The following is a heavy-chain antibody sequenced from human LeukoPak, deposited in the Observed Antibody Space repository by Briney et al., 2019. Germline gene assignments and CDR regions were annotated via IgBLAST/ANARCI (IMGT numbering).Heavy chain of an antibody. D-gene: IGHD3-10*01. CDR3: ARGQWEVRGIIITQLDY. J-gene: IGHJ4*02. V-gene: IGHV4-34*01. CDR2: SKHSGGT. Sequence: SETLSLTCAVYGGSFSGYYWSWIRQPPGKGLEWIGESKHSGGTNYNPSLKSRVTISVDTSKKQFSLTLTSVTAADTAVYYCARGQWEVRGIIITQLDYWGQGTLVTVSS. CDR1: GGSFSGYY.